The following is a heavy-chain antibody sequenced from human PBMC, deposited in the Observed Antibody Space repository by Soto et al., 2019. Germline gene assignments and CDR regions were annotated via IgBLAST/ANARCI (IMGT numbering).Heavy chain of an antibody. CDR1: GFTVSSNY. CDR3: ATDDLGYCSGGSCYEGGAFDI. D-gene: IGHD2-15*01. J-gene: IGHJ3*02. V-gene: IGHV3-66*01. Sequence: EVQLVESGGGLVQLGGSLRLSCAASGFTVSSNYMSWVRQAPGKGLEWVSVIYSGGSTYYADSVKGRFTISRDNSKNTLYLQMNSLRAEDTAVYYCATDDLGYCSGGSCYEGGAFDIWGQGTMVTVSS. CDR2: IYSGGST.